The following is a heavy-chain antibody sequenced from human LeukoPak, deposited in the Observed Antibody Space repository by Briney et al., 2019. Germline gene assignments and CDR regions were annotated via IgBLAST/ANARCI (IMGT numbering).Heavy chain of an antibody. CDR3: ARDRYYGPDFDP. D-gene: IGHD1-26*01. V-gene: IGHV3-7*01. CDR1: GFSFSDCW. Sequence: GGSLRLSCSASGFSFSDCWMTWVRQAPGKGLEWVANIKQGGSRIHYVDSVKGRFTISRDNAKNSLYLQMNSLRDEDTAVYYCARDRYYGPDFDPLGQGTLVTVSS. CDR2: IKQGGSRI. J-gene: IGHJ5*02.